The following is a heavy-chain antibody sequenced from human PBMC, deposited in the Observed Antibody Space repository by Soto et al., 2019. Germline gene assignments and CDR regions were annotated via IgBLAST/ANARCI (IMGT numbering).Heavy chain of an antibody. CDR2: IYYSGST. Sequence: SETLSLTCTVSGGSISSYYWSWIRQPPGKGLEWIGYIYYSGSTNYNPSLKSRVTISVDTSKNQFSLKLSSVTAADTAVYYCARFYYGSGLSGYYYYYYYMDVWGKGTTVTVSS. V-gene: IGHV4-59*08. D-gene: IGHD3-10*01. CDR3: ARFYYGSGLSGYYYYYYYMDV. CDR1: GGSISSYY. J-gene: IGHJ6*03.